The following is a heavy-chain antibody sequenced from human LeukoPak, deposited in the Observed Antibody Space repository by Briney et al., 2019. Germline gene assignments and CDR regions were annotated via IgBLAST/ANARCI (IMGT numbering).Heavy chain of an antibody. CDR2: IYPGDSDT. J-gene: IGHJ3*02. V-gene: IGHV5-51*01. CDR3: ARDPIDYGDYDLDSFAFDI. D-gene: IGHD4-17*01. Sequence: GESLKISCKGSGYSFTSYWIGWVRQMPGKGLEWMGIIYPGDSDTRYSPSFQGQVTISADKSISTAYLQWSSLKASDTAMYYCARDPIDYGDYDLDSFAFDIWGQGTMVTVSS. CDR1: GYSFTSYW.